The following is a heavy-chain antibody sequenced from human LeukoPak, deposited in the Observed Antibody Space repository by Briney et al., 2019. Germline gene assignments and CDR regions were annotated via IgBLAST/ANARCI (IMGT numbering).Heavy chain of an antibody. V-gene: IGHV1-18*01. CDR1: GYTFTSYG. CDR3: ARDLYRDSLPVSWFDP. J-gene: IGHJ5*02. Sequence: ASVKVSCKASGYTFTSYGISWVRQAPGQGLEWMGWINDYNGNTNYARKLQGRVTMTTDTSTSTAYMELRSLRSDDTAVYYCARDLYRDSLPVSWFDPWGQGTLVTVSS. CDR2: INDYNGNT. D-gene: IGHD4-11*01.